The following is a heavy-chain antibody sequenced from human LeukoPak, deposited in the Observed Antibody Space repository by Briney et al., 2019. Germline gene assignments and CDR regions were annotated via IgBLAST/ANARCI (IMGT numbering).Heavy chain of an antibody. CDR3: TRGPTQQWVYYGMDV. Sequence: HAGGSLRLSFTTPGFTFGDHAMSWVRQAPGKGLEWVGFIRRKGYGGTTEYAESVKGRFAIPRDDSKSIAYLQMNSLKTEDTAVYYCTRGPTQQWVYYGMDVWGQGTTVIVSS. J-gene: IGHJ6*02. D-gene: IGHD5-18*01. CDR1: GFTFGDHA. CDR2: IRRKGYGGTT. V-gene: IGHV3-49*04.